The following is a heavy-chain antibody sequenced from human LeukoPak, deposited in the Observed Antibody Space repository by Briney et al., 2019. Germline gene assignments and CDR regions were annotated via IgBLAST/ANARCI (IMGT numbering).Heavy chain of an antibody. CDR1: GDSVSSADYS. Sequence: SQTLSLTCAVSGDSVSSADYSWSWIRRPPGKGLEWVGQISNSGSTYYNPSLKSRATISLDRSKKQFSLKLTSMTAADTAVYYCARNNSHYGLDVWGPGATVTVSS. V-gene: IGHV4-30-2*01. CDR3: ARNNSHYGLDV. J-gene: IGHJ6*02. CDR2: ISNSGST. D-gene: IGHD1/OR15-1a*01.